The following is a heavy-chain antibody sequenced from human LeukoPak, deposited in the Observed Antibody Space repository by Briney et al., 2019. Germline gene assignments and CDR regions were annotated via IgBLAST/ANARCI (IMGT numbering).Heavy chain of an antibody. D-gene: IGHD6-19*01. CDR3: ATSGWYLLPGVY. J-gene: IGHJ4*02. Sequence: SETLSLTCTVSGVSISTYYWGWIRQPPGKGLEWIGSIYYSGSTYYNPSLESRVTISVDTSKNQFSLKLSSVTAADTAVYYCATSGWYLLPGVYWGQGTLVTVSS. CDR2: IYYSGST. V-gene: IGHV4-39*01. CDR1: GVSISTYY.